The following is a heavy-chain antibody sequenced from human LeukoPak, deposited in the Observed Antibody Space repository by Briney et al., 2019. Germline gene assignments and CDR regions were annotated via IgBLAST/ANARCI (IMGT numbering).Heavy chain of an antibody. Sequence: SVKVSCKASGGTFSSYAISWVRQAPGQGLEWMGGIIPIFGTANYAQKFQGRATITADESTSTAYMELSSLRSEDTAVYYCAVTPDCSSTSCYIPYYFDYWGQGTLVTVSS. CDR2: IIPIFGTA. D-gene: IGHD2-2*02. CDR1: GGTFSSYA. V-gene: IGHV1-69*13. J-gene: IGHJ4*02. CDR3: AVTPDCSSTSCYIPYYFDY.